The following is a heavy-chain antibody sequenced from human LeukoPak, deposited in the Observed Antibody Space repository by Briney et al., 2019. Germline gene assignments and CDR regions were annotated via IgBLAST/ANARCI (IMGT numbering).Heavy chain of an antibody. CDR3: ARRHRSGWNDY. CDR1: GGSISSYY. D-gene: IGHD6-19*01. CDR2: IYYSGST. Sequence: SETLSLTCTVSGGSISSYYWSWIRQPPGKGLEWIGYIYYSGSTNYNPSLKSRVTISVDTSKNQFSLKLSSVTAADTAVYYCARRHRSGWNDYWGQGTLVTVSS. V-gene: IGHV4-59*01. J-gene: IGHJ4*02.